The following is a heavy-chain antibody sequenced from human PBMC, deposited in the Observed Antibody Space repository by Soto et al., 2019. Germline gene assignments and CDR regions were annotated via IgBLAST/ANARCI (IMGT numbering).Heavy chain of an antibody. V-gene: IGHV1-18*01. D-gene: IGHD1-20*01. CDR1: GYTFSNDA. Sequence: QVQLVQSGAEVKKPGASVKVSCKASGYTFSNDAITWVRQAPGQGLEWMGWISAYNGNTNYAQKFKGRVTMTTDTSTSTAYMERRSLSDDDTGVYFCARAAPYYWTCMMYWGQGTLVTVSS. J-gene: IGHJ4*02. CDR3: ARAAPYYWTCMMY. CDR2: ISAYNGNT.